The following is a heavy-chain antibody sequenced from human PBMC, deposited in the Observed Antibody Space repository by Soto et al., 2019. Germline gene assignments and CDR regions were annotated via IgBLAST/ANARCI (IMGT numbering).Heavy chain of an antibody. V-gene: IGHV3-23*01. J-gene: IGHJ6*03. CDR2: ISGSGGST. Sequence: GGSLRLSYAASGFTFSSYAMSWVRQAPGKGLEWVSAISGSGGSTYYADSVKGRFTISRDNSKNTLYLQMNSLRAEDTAVYYCAKGEIYYYYYMDVWGKGTTVTVSS. CDR3: AKGEIYYYYYMDV. CDR1: GFTFSSYA.